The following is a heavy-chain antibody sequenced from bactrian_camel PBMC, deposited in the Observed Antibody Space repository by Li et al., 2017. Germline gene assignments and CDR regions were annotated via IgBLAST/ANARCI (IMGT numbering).Heavy chain of an antibody. CDR3: AASTLPCHSGFFGQMIDRGY. CDR2: INAVDRT. V-gene: IGHV3S53*01. Sequence: VQLVESGGGSVQPGGSLRLSCTPSKYSNNPYNMALAWLRQAPGKEREAVAGINAVDRTIYADSVKGRFTISKDDNKNTLYLQMNSLKIEDTGRYYCAASTLPCHSGFFGQMIDRGYWAQGTQVTVS. J-gene: IGHJ6*01. CDR1: KYSNNPYNMA. D-gene: IGHD2*01.